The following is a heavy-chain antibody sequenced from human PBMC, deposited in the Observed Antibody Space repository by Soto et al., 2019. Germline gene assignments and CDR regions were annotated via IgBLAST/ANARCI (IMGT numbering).Heavy chain of an antibody. CDR1: GGSISSSSYY. J-gene: IGHJ4*02. CDR2: IYYSGS. V-gene: IGHV4-39*07. D-gene: IGHD5-18*01. Sequence: SETLSLTCTVSGGSISSSSYYWGWIRQPPGKGLEWIGNIYYSGSNENPSLKSRVTISVDTSKNQFSLKLSSVTAADTAVYYCARLTRGYSYGNDYWGRGTLVTVSS. CDR3: ARLTRGYSYGNDY.